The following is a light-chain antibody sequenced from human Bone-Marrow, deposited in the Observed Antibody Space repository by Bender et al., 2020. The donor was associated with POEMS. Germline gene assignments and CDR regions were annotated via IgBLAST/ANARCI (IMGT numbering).Light chain of an antibody. V-gene: IGLV2-8*01. CDR1: SSDVGSYDL. Sequence: QSALTQPASVSGSPGQSITISCAGTSSDVGSYDLVSWYQQHPGKAPKLVIFEVNKRPSGVPDRFSGSKSGNTATLTVSGLQAEVEADYYCSSYAGDNNVVFGGGTKLTAL. CDR3: SSYAGDNNVV. CDR2: EVN. J-gene: IGLJ2*01.